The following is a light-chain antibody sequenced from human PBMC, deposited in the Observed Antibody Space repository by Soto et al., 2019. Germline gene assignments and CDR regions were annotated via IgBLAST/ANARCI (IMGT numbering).Light chain of an antibody. CDR1: QSVSSN. Sequence: EIVITQTPDTLSVSPGERATLSCRASQSVSSNLAWYQQKHGQAPRLLIYGASTRATGIPARFSGSGSGTEFTLTISSLQSEDFAVYYCPQYNNWPLTFGGGTRVEIK. CDR3: PQYNNWPLT. J-gene: IGKJ4*01. V-gene: IGKV3-15*01. CDR2: GAS.